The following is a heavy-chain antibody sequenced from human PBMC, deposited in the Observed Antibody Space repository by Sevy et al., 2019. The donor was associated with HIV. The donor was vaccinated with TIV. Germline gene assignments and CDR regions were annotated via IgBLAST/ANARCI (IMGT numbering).Heavy chain of an antibody. V-gene: IGHV3-23*01. CDR2: ISGDGGST. CDR3: AKPRGQQLVRLGAFDI. CDR1: GFTFNSFA. J-gene: IGHJ3*02. Sequence: GGSLRLSCAASGFTFNSFAMSWVRQAPGKGLEWVLSISGDGGSTYHADSVKGPFTISRDNSKNTLYLQMNSLRGEDTARYYCAKPRGQQLVRLGAFDIWGQGTMVTVSS. D-gene: IGHD6-13*01.